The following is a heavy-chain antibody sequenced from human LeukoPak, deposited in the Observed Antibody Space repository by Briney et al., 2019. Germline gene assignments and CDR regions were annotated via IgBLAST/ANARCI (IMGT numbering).Heavy chain of an antibody. CDR1: GGTFRIYT. CDR2: IIPILGIA. D-gene: IGHD3-22*01. Sequence: VSSHASGGTFRIYTISWVRPAPGQGLEWMGSIIPILGIANYSQNVQRRVTITADKSTSTAYMELSSLRSEDTAVYYCARTRGSSGYYFPYYFDYWGQGTLVTVSS. J-gene: IGHJ4*02. V-gene: IGHV1-69*02. CDR3: ARTRGSSGYYFPYYFDY.